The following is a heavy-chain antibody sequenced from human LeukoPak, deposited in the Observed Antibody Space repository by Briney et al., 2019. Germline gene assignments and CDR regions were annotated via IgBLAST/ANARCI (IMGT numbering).Heavy chain of an antibody. Sequence: ASVKVSCKVSGYTLTELSMHWVRQAPGKGLEWMGGFDPEDGETIYAQKFQGRVTMTEDTSTDTAYMELSSLRSEDTAVYYCARVGDIVLVQSKYNWFDPWGQGTLVTVSS. CDR3: ARVGDIVLVQSKYNWFDP. CDR2: FDPEDGET. V-gene: IGHV1-24*01. CDR1: GYTLTELS. D-gene: IGHD2-8*02. J-gene: IGHJ5*02.